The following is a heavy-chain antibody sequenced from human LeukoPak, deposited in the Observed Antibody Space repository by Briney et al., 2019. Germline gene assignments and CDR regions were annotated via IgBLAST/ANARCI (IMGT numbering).Heavy chain of an antibody. V-gene: IGHV3-23*01. D-gene: IGHD5-18*01. CDR3: AKSLGTAMVICGFDY. CDR2: ISGSGGST. CDR1: GFTFGSYA. J-gene: IGHJ4*02. Sequence: GGSLRLACAAAGFTFGSYAMGWVRQAPGKGLGWVSVISGSGGSTYYADSVKGRFTISRDNSKNTLYLQLNSLRADDTAVYYCAKSLGTAMVICGFDYWGQGTLVTVSS.